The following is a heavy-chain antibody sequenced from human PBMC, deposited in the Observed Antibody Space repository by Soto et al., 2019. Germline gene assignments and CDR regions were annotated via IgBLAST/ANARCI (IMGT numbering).Heavy chain of an antibody. D-gene: IGHD2-21*01. CDR1: RFTLSNDV. CDR3: ATSGHCGGLRCSSFDM. V-gene: IGHV3-23*01. J-gene: IGHJ3*02. CDR2: TGGSGDT. Sequence: PGESLKISCAASRFTLSNDVVNWVRQAPGKGLEWVSTTGGSGDTYYPDSVKGRFTISRDNSKNTVYLEMITLRAEDTAVYYCATSGHCGGLRCSSFDMWGQGTVVTVSS.